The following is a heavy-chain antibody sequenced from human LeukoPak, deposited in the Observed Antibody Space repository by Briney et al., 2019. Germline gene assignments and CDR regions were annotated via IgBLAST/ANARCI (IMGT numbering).Heavy chain of an antibody. V-gene: IGHV3-21*01. D-gene: IGHD2-21*02. CDR1: GFTFSSYS. J-gene: IGHJ4*02. Sequence: TGRSLRLSCAASGFTFSSYSMNWVRQAPGKGLEWVSSISSSSSYIYYADSVKGRFTISRDNAKNSLYLQMNSLRAEDTAVYYCARSAFGGVTAIPFDYWGQGTLVTVSS. CDR2: ISSSSSYI. CDR3: ARSAFGGVTAIPFDY.